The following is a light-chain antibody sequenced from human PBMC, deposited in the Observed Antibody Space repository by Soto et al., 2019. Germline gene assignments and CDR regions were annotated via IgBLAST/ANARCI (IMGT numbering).Light chain of an antibody. CDR1: QSVGGD. CDR2: GAS. J-gene: IGKJ4*01. V-gene: IGKV3-15*01. CDR3: QQYENWPQLT. Sequence: IVMTQSPATLSVSPGERAILSCRASQSVGGDLAWYQRKPGQAPRLLIYGASSRVPGIPTRFSGSGSGTEFTLTISSLQSEDFAVYYCQQYENWPQLTFGGGTKVDI.